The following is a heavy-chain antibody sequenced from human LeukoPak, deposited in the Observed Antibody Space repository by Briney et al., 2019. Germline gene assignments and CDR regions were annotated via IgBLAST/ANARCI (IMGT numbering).Heavy chain of an antibody. J-gene: IGHJ6*02. CDR1: GFRFTDYS. D-gene: IGHD2-2*01. Sequence: GGSLRLSCEASGFRFTDYSMSWVRQAPGKGLEWVAGLGRSGEYKYYADSVKGRFTISRDNSKDTVSLQMNSLRAEDSAIYFCVKDRPCETCMPMDAWGQGTTVTVSS. CDR3: VKDRPCETCMPMDA. V-gene: IGHV3-23*01. CDR2: LGRSGEYK.